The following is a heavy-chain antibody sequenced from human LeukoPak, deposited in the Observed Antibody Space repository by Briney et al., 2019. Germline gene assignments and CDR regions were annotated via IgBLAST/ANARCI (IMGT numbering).Heavy chain of an antibody. J-gene: IGHJ4*02. Sequence: SETLSLTCTVSGGSISTYYWSWIRQPPGKGLEWIGYIYYSGSTNYNPSLKSRVTISVDTSKSQFSLKLSSVTAADTAVYYCTRTDSSSAIDYWGQGTLVAVSS. D-gene: IGHD6-6*01. V-gene: IGHV4-59*01. CDR1: GGSISTYY. CDR3: TRTDSSSAIDY. CDR2: IYYSGST.